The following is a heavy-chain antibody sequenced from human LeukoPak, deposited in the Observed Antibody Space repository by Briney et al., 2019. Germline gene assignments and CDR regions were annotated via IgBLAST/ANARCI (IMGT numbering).Heavy chain of an antibody. CDR2: ISTNTGNP. D-gene: IGHD6-19*01. CDR3: AREYPHSSGWYGYFDY. CDR1: GYTFTSYA. V-gene: IGHV7-4-1*02. Sequence: GASVKVSCKASGYTFTSYAMNWVRQAPGQGLEWMGWISTNTGNPTYAQGFTGRFVFSLDTSVSTAYLQISSLKAEDTAVYYCAREYPHSSGWYGYFDYWGQGTLVTVSS. J-gene: IGHJ4*02.